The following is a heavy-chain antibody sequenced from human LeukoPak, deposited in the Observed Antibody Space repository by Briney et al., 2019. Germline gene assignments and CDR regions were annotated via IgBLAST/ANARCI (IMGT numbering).Heavy chain of an antibody. CDR1: GGSISSYY. V-gene: IGHV4-4*07. CDR2: IYTSGST. J-gene: IGHJ3*02. D-gene: IGHD3-16*01. Sequence: SETLSLTCTVSGGSISSYYWSWIRQPAGKGLEWIGRIYTSGSTNYNLSLRSRVTTSADTTKNQFSLKLSSATAADTAVYYCVRDHGAARRAFDIWGQGTMVTVSS. CDR3: VRDHGAARRAFDI.